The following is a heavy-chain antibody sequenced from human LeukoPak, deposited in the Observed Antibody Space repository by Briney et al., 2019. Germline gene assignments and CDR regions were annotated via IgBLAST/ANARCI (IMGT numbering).Heavy chain of an antibody. J-gene: IGHJ6*03. V-gene: IGHV3-66*01. D-gene: IGHD3-10*01. Sequence: GGSLRLSCAASGFTVSSNYMSWVRQAPGKGLEWVSVIYSGGSTYYADSVKGRFTISRDNSKNTLYLQMNSLRAEDTAVYYCASSPITMVRGVIIGYYYYYMDVWGKGTTVTISS. CDR3: ASSPITMVRGVIIGYYYYYMDV. CDR2: IYSGGST. CDR1: GFTVSSNY.